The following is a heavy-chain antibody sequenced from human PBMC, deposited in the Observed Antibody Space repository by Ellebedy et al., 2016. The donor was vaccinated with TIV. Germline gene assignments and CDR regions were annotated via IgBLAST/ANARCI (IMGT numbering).Heavy chain of an antibody. D-gene: IGHD5-24*01. CDR2: INSDGSST. CDR3: ARVRDGYNFQPFDY. J-gene: IGHJ4*02. V-gene: IGHV3-74*01. CDR1: GFTFSSYW. Sequence: GESLKISCAASGFTFSSYWMHWVRQAPGKGLVWVSRINSDGSSTSYADSVKGRFTISRDNAKNTLYLQMNSLRAEDTAVYYCARVRDGYNFQPFDYWGQGTLVTVSS.